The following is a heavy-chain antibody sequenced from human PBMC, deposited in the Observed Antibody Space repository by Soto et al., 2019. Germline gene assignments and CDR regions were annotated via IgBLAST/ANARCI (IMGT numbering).Heavy chain of an antibody. CDR1: GYSFTSYW. CDR2: IDPSDSYT. V-gene: IGHV5-10-1*01. CDR3: ARLPEQLISARLLDHYGMDV. J-gene: IGHJ6*02. Sequence: GESLKISCKGSGYSFTSYWISWVRQMPGKGLEWMGRIDPSDSYTNYSPSFQGHVTISADKSISTAYLQWSSLKASDTAMYYCARLPEQLISARLLDHYGMDVSGQATTVTVSS. D-gene: IGHD6-6*01.